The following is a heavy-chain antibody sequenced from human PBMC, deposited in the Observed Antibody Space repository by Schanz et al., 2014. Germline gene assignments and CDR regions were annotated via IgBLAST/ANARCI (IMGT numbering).Heavy chain of an antibody. D-gene: IGHD6-19*01. J-gene: IGHJ4*02. V-gene: IGHV3-23*01. CDR1: GFTFSTYA. CDR2: ITRQGTT. CDR3: AKDHPSSGWPAFDV. Sequence: EVQLLESGGALVQPGGSLRLSCSASGFTFSTYAMSWVRQAPGKGLEWVSGITRQGTTYYADFVKGRFSISRDLSSNTLYLQMNSLRADDSAIYYCAKDHPSSGWPAFDVWGQGTLVTVSS.